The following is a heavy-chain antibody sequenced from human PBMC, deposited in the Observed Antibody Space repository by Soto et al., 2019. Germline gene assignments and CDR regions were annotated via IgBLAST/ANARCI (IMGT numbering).Heavy chain of an antibody. V-gene: IGHV4-59*01. CDR2: IFHSGST. D-gene: IGHD5-18*01. Sequence: SETLSLTCNVSGGSISGYYWSWIRQAPGKGLQWIGYIFHSGSTSYNPCLRSRVTISVDTSKNQFSLKVNSVTAADTAGYYCAKVRGYASGWRYFDYWGQGTLVTVSS. J-gene: IGHJ4*02. CDR1: GGSISGYY. CDR3: AKVRGYASGWRYFDY.